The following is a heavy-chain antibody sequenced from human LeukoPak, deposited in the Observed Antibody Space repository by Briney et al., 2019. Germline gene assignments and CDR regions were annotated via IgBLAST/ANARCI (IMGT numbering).Heavy chain of an antibody. D-gene: IGHD3-16*01. Sequence: GGSLRLSCAASGFTFDDYAMHWVRQAPGKGLERVSGISWNSGSIGYADSVKGRFTISRDNAKNSLYPQMNSLRAEDTALYYCAKDTTPYIGYYFDYWGQGTLVTVSS. CDR1: GFTFDDYA. CDR2: ISWNSGSI. J-gene: IGHJ4*02. CDR3: AKDTTPYIGYYFDY. V-gene: IGHV3-9*01.